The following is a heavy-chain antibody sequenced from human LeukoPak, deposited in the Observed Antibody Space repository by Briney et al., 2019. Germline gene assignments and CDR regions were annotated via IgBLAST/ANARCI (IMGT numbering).Heavy chain of an antibody. CDR2: INSDGSST. CDR1: GFTFSRYW. J-gene: IGHJ4*02. V-gene: IGHV3-74*01. CDR3: VRDPPHFYGSGSYYYDY. Sequence: GGSLRLSCAASGFTFSRYWMHWVRQGPGKGLVWVSRINSDGSSTTYADSVKGRFTISRDNAKNTLYLEMNSLRAEDTAVYYYVRDPPHFYGSGSYYYDYWGQGTLVTVSS. D-gene: IGHD3-10*01.